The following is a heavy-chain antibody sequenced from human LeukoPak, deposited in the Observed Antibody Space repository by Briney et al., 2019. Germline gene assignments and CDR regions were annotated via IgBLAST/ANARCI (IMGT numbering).Heavy chain of an antibody. Sequence: GGSLRLSCAASGFTFSSYGMHWVRQAPGKGLEWVSAISGGGGSTYYADSVKGRFTISRDNSKNTLYLQMNSLRAEDTAVYYCAKGSSRAFDIWGQGTMVTVSS. CDR2: ISGGGGST. V-gene: IGHV3-23*01. CDR1: GFTFSSYG. J-gene: IGHJ3*02. CDR3: AKGSSRAFDI.